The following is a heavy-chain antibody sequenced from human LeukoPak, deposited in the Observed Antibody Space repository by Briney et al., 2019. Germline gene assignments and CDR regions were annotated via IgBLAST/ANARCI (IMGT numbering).Heavy chain of an antibody. J-gene: IGHJ4*02. V-gene: IGHV3-23*01. CDR1: GFTFRGFA. Sequence: GSLRLSCAASGFTFRGFAMSWVRQAPGKGLEWVSAISGSGDTTHYADSVKGRFTISRDNSKNTLYLHMDSPRAEDTAVYYCAKDGPGAQRDFDYWGQGTLVTVSS. D-gene: IGHD3-10*01. CDR2: ISGSGDTT. CDR3: AKDGPGAQRDFDY.